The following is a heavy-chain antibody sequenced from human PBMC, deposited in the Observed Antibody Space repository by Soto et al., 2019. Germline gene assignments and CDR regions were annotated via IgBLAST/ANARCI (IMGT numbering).Heavy chain of an antibody. V-gene: IGHV3-30-3*01. Sequence: QVQLVESGGGVVQPGRSLRLSCAASGFTFSSYAMHWVRQAPGKGLEWVAVISFDGDNKYYADSVKGRFTISRDNSKNTLYLQMHSLRAEDAGLYYCTRDRSGGSCLDYWGQGTLVTVSS. CDR3: TRDRSGGSCLDY. J-gene: IGHJ4*02. CDR1: GFTFSSYA. CDR2: ISFDGDNK. D-gene: IGHD2-15*01.